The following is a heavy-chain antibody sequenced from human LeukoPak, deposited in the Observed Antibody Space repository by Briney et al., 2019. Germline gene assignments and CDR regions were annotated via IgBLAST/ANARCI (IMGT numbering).Heavy chain of an antibody. CDR2: IYTSGST. CDR3: AREGTVAYAFDI. Sequence: SETLSLTCTVSGGSISSGSYYWSWIRQPAGKGLEWIGRIYTSGSTNYNPSLKSRVTISVDTSKNQFSLKLSSVTAADTAVYYCAREGTVAYAFDIWGQGTMVTVSS. V-gene: IGHV4-61*02. D-gene: IGHD4-23*01. J-gene: IGHJ3*02. CDR1: GGSISSGSYY.